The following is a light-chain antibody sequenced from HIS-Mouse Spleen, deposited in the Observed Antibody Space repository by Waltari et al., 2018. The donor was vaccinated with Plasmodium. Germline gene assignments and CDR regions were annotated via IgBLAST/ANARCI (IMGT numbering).Light chain of an antibody. CDR3: YSTDSSGNHRV. Sequence: SYELTQPPSVSVSPGQPSRLTCSGDAFPKKYAYWYQQKSGQAPVLVIYEDSNRPSGIPERFSGSSSGTMATLTISGAQVEDEADYYCYSTDSSGNHRVFGGGTKLTVL. CDR1: AFPKKY. CDR2: EDS. J-gene: IGLJ3*02. V-gene: IGLV3-10*01.